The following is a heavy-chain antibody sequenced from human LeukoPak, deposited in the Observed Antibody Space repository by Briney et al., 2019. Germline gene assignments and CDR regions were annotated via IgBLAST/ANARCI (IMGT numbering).Heavy chain of an antibody. CDR3: ARLEYYAYRFDP. J-gene: IGHJ5*02. D-gene: IGHD3-3*01. CDR2: IYYSGST. V-gene: IGHV4-59*01. Sequence: SETLSLTCTVSGGSISSYYWSWVRQPPGKGLEWIGYIYYSGSTNYNPSLKSRVTISVDTSKNQFSLKLSSVTAADTAVYYCARLEYYAYRFDPWGQGALVTVSS. CDR1: GGSISSYY.